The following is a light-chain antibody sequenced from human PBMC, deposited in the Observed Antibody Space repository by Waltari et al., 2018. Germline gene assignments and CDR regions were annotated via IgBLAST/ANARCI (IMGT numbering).Light chain of an antibody. V-gene: IGLV1-47*01. Sequence: QSVLTQPPSASGTPGQRVTISCSGSSSNIGGNYVYWYLQLPGVAPTLLMYRNDQRPSGVPDRVSGSKSGTSASLAISGLRSEDEANYFCAAWDDGLSGWVFGGGTKLTVL. CDR3: AAWDDGLSGWV. CDR1: SSNIGGNY. CDR2: RND. J-gene: IGLJ3*02.